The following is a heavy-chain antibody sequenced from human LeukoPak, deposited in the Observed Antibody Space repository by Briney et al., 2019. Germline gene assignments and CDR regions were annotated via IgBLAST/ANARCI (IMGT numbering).Heavy chain of an antibody. CDR1: NDSINNYY. D-gene: IGHD3-16*01. J-gene: IGHJ2*01. CDR3: ARHPRITERGYWYFDL. V-gene: IGHV4-59*08. Sequence: SETLSLTCTVSNDSINNYYWSWIRQPPGKGLEWIGYIYYSGNTNYNPSLKSRVTISLDTSKNQFSLKLSSVTAADTAVYYCARHPRITERGYWYFDLWGRGTLVTVSS. CDR2: IYYSGNT.